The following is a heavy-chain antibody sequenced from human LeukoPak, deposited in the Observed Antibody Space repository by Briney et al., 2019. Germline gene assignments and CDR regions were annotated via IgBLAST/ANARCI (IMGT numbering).Heavy chain of an antibody. J-gene: IGHJ5*02. V-gene: IGHV1-69-2*01. Sequence: ASVKVSCKVSGYTFTDYYMHWVQQAPGKGLEWMGLVDPEDGETIYAEKFQGRVTISADTSTDTAYMELSSLRSEDTAVYYCATDNPAVVAATRSINWFDPWGQGTLVTVSS. CDR3: ATDNPAVVAATRSINWFDP. CDR1: GYTFTDYY. D-gene: IGHD2-15*01. CDR2: VDPEDGET.